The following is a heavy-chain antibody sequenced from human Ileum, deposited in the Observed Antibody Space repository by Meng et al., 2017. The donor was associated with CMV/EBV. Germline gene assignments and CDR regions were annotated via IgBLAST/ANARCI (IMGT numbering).Heavy chain of an antibody. CDR2: IYYSGST. V-gene: IGHV4-59*01. Sequence: SETLSLTCTVSGGSISSYYWSWIRQPPGKGLEWIGYIYYSGSTNYNPSLKSRVTISVDTSKNQFSLKLSSGTAADTAVYYCARGSIAAAGTYYFTYWAKGPRAPFP. J-gene: IGHJ4*03. D-gene: IGHD6-13*01. CDR1: GGSISSYY. CDR3: ARGSIAAAGTYYFTY.